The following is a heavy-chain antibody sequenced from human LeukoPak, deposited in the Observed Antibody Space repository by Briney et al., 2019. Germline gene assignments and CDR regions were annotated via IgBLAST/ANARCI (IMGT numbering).Heavy chain of an antibody. CDR3: ARAKYYYDSSGYRIHAFDI. CDR1: GGSFSGYY. CDR2: INHSGST. Sequence: SETLSLTCAVYGGSFSGYYWSWIRQPPGKGLEWIGEINHSGSTNYNPSLKSRVTISVDTSKNQFSLKLSSVTAADTAVYYCARAKYYYDSSGYRIHAFDIWGQGTMVTVSS. J-gene: IGHJ3*02. D-gene: IGHD3-22*01. V-gene: IGHV4-34*01.